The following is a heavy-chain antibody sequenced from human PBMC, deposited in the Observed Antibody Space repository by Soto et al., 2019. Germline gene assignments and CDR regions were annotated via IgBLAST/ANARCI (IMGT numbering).Heavy chain of an antibody. V-gene: IGHV3-53*01. CDR3: AREGSSPWGYYGMDV. CDR2: IYSGGST. D-gene: IGHD6-13*01. J-gene: IGHJ6*02. CDR1: GFTVSSNY. Sequence: GGSLRLSCAASGFTVSSNYMSWVRQAPGKGLEWVSVIYSGGSTYYADSVKGRFTISRDNSKNTLYLQMNSLRAEDTAVYYCAREGSSPWGYYGMDVWGQGTTVTVS.